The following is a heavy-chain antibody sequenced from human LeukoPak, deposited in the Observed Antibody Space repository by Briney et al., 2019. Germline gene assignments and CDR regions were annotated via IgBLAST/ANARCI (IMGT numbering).Heavy chain of an antibody. CDR2: ISYGGSNK. CDR3: ARQTTVTTSSYFDY. Sequence: GGSLRLSCAASGFTFSSYAMHWVRQAPGKGLEWVAVISYGGSNKYYADSVKGRFTISRDNSKNTLYLQMNSLRAEDTAVYYCARQTTVTTSSYFDYWGQGTLVTVSS. D-gene: IGHD4-17*01. CDR1: GFTFSSYA. J-gene: IGHJ4*02. V-gene: IGHV3-30-3*01.